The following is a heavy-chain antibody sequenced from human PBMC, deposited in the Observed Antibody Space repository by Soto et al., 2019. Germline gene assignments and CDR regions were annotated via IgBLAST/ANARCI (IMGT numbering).Heavy chain of an antibody. V-gene: IGHV3-23*01. CDR1: GFTFRSYA. CDR3: AAHVIIVPTAPFYGMDV. Sequence: SGGSLRLSCAASGFTFRSYAMSWVRQAPGKGLEWVSVISGSGSGTYYGDSVKGRFTVSRDNSKNTVYLQMNSLRAEDTAVYYCAAHVIIVPTAPFYGMDVWGQGTTVTVSS. CDR2: ISGSGSGT. D-gene: IGHD2-2*01. J-gene: IGHJ6*02.